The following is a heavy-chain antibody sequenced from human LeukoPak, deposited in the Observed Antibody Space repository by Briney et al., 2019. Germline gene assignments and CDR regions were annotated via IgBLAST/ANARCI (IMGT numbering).Heavy chain of an antibody. D-gene: IGHD6-13*01. CDR3: ARDNGYGLAAADTLGYFDY. J-gene: IGHJ4*02. Sequence: GGSLRLSCAASGFNFSGSAMHWVRQAPGKGLEWVSAISGSGGTTHSTDSVKGRFTISRDNSKNTLYLQMNSLRAEDTAVYYCARDNGYGLAAADTLGYFDYWGQGMLVTVSS. CDR2: ISGSGGTT. V-gene: IGHV3-23*01. CDR1: GFNFSGSA.